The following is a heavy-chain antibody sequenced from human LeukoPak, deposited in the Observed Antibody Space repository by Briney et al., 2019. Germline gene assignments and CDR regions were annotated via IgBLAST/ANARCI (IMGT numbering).Heavy chain of an antibody. J-gene: IGHJ5*02. D-gene: IGHD1-7*01. CDR1: GGSISSYS. V-gene: IGHV4-59*08. Sequence: SETLSLTCTVSGGSISSYSWSWIRQPPGKGLEWIGYIYYSGSTKYNPSLKGRVTISGDTSKNQFSLKLSSVTAADTAVYYCARHRKETGTTSSCFDPWAREPWSPSPQ. CDR2: IYYSGST. CDR3: ARHRKETGTTSSCFDP.